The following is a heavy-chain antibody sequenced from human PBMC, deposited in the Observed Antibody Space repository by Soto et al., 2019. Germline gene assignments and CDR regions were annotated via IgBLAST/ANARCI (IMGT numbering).Heavy chain of an antibody. D-gene: IGHD3-3*01. CDR3: ARGGRITIFGVVDDYGMDV. Sequence: QVQLQESGPGLVKPSQTLSLTCTVSGGSISSGDYYWSWIRQPPGKGLEWIGYIYYSGSTYYNPSHKSRVTISVDTSKNQFSLKLSSVTAADTAVYYCARGGRITIFGVVDDYGMDVWGQGTTVTVSS. J-gene: IGHJ6*02. V-gene: IGHV4-30-4*01. CDR1: GGSISSGDYY. CDR2: IYYSGST.